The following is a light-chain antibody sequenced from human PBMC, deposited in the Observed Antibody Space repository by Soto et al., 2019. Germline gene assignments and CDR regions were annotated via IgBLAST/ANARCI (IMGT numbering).Light chain of an antibody. CDR3: QQYYRYPWT. Sequence: DIQMTQSPSTLSASVGDRVTITCRASQSISSWLAWYQQKPGKASKLLIYKASSLEGGVPSRFTGSGSGTELTLTINSLQPDDFAAYYCQQYYRYPWTFGQGTKVEIK. CDR2: KAS. J-gene: IGKJ1*01. V-gene: IGKV1-5*03. CDR1: QSISSW.